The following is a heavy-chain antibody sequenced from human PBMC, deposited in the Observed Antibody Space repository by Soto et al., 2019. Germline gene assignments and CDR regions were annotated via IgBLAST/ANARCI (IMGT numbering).Heavy chain of an antibody. D-gene: IGHD2-2*01. CDR2: IRSKAYGGTT. J-gene: IGHJ4*02. Sequence: GGSLRLSCTASGFTFGDYAMSWFRQAPGKGLEWVGFIRSKAYGGTTEYAASVKGRFTISRDDSKSIAYLQMNSLKTEDTAVYYCTSPRADIVVVPAGDYWGQGTLVTVSS. V-gene: IGHV3-49*03. CDR1: GFTFGDYA. CDR3: TSPRADIVVVPAGDY.